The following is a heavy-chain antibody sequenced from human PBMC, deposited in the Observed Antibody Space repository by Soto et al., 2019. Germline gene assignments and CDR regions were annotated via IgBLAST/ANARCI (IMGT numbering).Heavy chain of an antibody. CDR3: AKDLTRQLAYWLDP. V-gene: IGHV1-18*01. Sequence: GASVKVSCKASGYTFSSYGISWVRQAPGRGLQWMGWISAYNANTHYAQKFQGRVTMTTDTSTSTSYMELRTLTSDDTALYYCAKDLTRQLAYWLDPWGQGTQVTVSS. CDR2: ISAYNANT. D-gene: IGHD6-6*01. CDR1: GYTFSSYG. J-gene: IGHJ5*02.